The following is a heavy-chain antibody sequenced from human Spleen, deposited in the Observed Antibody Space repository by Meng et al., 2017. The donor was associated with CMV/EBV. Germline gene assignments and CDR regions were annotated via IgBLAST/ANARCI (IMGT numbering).Heavy chain of an antibody. D-gene: IGHD7-27*01. CDR1: GYTFPGYY. CDR2: INPNTGDT. Sequence: ASVKVSCKASGYTFPGYYIHWVRQAPGQGLEWMGWINPNTGDTNYAQKFQGRVTMTRDTSISTAYMELTRLTSDDTAVYYCARDNNWGPDYWGQGTLVTVSS. V-gene: IGHV1-2*02. J-gene: IGHJ4*02. CDR3: ARDNNWGPDY.